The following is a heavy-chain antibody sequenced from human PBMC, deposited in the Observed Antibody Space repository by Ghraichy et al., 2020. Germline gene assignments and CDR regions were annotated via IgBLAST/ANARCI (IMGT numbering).Heavy chain of an antibody. CDR3: AKEPTTVTTRGAAFDI. D-gene: IGHD4-17*01. Sequence: ETLSLTCAASGFTFSSYAMSWVRQPPGKGLEWVSVISGSGGSTYYADSVKGRFTISRDNSKNTLYLQMNSLRAEDTAVYYCAKEPTTVTTRGAAFDIWGQGTMVTVSS. CDR1: GFTFSSYA. CDR2: ISGSGGST. V-gene: IGHV3-23*01. J-gene: IGHJ3*02.